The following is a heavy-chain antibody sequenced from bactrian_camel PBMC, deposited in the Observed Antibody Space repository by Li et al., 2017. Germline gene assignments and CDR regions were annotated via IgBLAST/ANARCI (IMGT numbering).Heavy chain of an antibody. CDR2: IRRDGST. Sequence: QVQLVESGGGSVQAGGSLRLSCTISGFIDDDSDMGWYRQAPGNECELVSRIRRDGSTYYAASVKGRFSISRDNAKNTLFLQLDSLETEDTAMYYCARVGAGSIATMDVWGQGTQVTVS. D-gene: IGHD4*01. J-gene: IGHJ4*01. CDR1: GFIDDDSD. CDR3: ARVGAGSIATMDV. V-gene: IGHV3S60*01.